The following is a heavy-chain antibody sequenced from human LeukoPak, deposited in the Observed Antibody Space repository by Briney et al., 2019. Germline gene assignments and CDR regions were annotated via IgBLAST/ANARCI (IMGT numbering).Heavy chain of an antibody. Sequence: NPGGSLRLSCAASGFTFSDYYMSWIRQAPGKGLEWVSYITNSGSPIYYADSVKGRFTISRDNAKNSLYLQMNSLRAEDTAVYYCARDPFPPNYDYVWGSYRLDFDYWGQGTLVTVSS. CDR3: ARDPFPPNYDYVWGSYRLDFDY. CDR2: ITNSGSPI. J-gene: IGHJ4*02. D-gene: IGHD3-16*02. CDR1: GFTFSDYY. V-gene: IGHV3-11*04.